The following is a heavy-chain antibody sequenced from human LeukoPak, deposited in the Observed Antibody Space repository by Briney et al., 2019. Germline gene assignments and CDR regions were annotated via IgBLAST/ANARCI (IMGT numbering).Heavy chain of an antibody. D-gene: IGHD3-3*01. CDR3: ARDADYDFWSGHNYFDY. CDR2: IRYDGSNK. CDR1: GFTFSSYG. Sequence: GGSLRLSCAASGFTFSSYGMHWVRQAPGKGLEWVAFIRYDGSNKYYADSVKARFTISRDNSKNTLYLQMNSLRAEDTAVYYCARDADYDFWSGHNYFDYWGQGTLVTVSS. V-gene: IGHV3-30*02. J-gene: IGHJ4*02.